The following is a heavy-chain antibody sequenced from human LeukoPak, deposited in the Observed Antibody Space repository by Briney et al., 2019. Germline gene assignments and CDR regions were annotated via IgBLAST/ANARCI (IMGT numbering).Heavy chain of an antibody. Sequence: GGSLRLSCAASGFTVSNNYMSWVRQAPGKGLEWVSITYSDGNTNYAVSVKGRFTISRDTSQNTLSLQMNSLRAEDTAVYYCVRKNQDFNAAFDIWGQGTVVTVSS. CDR3: VRKNQDFNAAFDI. CDR2: TYSDGNT. CDR1: GFTVSNNY. V-gene: IGHV3-53*01. J-gene: IGHJ3*02. D-gene: IGHD1-14*01.